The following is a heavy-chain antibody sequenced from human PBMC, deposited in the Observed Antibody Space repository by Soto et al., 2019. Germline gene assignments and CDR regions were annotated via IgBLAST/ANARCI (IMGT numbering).Heavy chain of an antibody. V-gene: IGHV1-18*01. CDR1: GYILTRSG. D-gene: IGHD5-12*01. CDR2: IRTNNGDK. CDR3: AREGVAPYYYYGMDV. J-gene: IGHJ6*02. Sequence: QVQLVQSGAEVKKPGASVKVSCKASGYILTRSGIISVRQAPGQGLKWMGWIRTNNGDKNYAQTFQGRVTMTTDTSTSTVHMEVRSLRSDDTAVYYCAREGVAPYYYYGMDVWGQGTPVTVSS.